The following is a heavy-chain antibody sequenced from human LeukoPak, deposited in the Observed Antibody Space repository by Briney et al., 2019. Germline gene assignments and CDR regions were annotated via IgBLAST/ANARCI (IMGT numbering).Heavy chain of an antibody. CDR1: GGTFSSYA. J-gene: IGHJ6*03. CDR3: ARAGSPNYYYYYYMDV. Sequence: SVKVSCKASGGTFSSYAISWVRQAPGQGPEWMGRIIPIFGTANYAQKFQGRVTITTDESTSTVYMELSSLRSEDTAVYYCARAGSPNYYYYYYMDVWGKGTTVTVSS. CDR2: IIPIFGTA. D-gene: IGHD1-14*01. V-gene: IGHV1-69*05.